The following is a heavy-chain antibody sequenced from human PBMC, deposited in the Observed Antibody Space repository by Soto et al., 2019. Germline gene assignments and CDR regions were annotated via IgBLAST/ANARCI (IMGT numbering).Heavy chain of an antibody. V-gene: IGHV4-4*02. Sequence: QVQLQESGPGLVKPSGTLSLTCAVSGGSISSSDWWNWVRQPPGKGLEWIGEIYQSGSANYNPSLKSRVTISVDKSKNQFSLKLSSVTAADTAVYYCARGIDHILTGDPSYYFDDWGQGTLVTVSS. J-gene: IGHJ4*02. CDR2: IYQSGSA. CDR1: GGSISSSDW. CDR3: ARGIDHILTGDPSYYFDD. D-gene: IGHD3-9*01.